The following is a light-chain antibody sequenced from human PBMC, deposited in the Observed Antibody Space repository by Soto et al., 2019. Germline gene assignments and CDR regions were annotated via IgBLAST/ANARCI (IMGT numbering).Light chain of an antibody. J-gene: IGKJ1*01. CDR3: QQRSNWPPTWT. CDR2: GAS. V-gene: IGKV3-15*01. Sequence: EVGMTQSPDTLSVSPGERATLSCRASQNINSNLAWYQQKPGQAPRLLIYGASTRVTGIPARFSGGRSGTDFTLTISSLEPEDFAVYYCQQRSNWPPTWTFGQGTKWIS. CDR1: QNINSN.